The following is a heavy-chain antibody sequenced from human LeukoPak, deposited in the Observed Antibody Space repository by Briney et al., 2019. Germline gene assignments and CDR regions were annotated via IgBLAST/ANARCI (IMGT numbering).Heavy chain of an antibody. V-gene: IGHV4-39*07. CDR3: ARPYYDFWSGYLNAFDI. CDR1: GGSIISTIYY. D-gene: IGHD3-3*01. Sequence: PSETLSLTCTVSGGSIISTIYYWGWIRQSPGKGLDWIGSISYSGSSFCKPSLKSRVTIAVDTSKNQFSLRLSSVTAADTAVYYCARPYYDFWSGYLNAFDIWGQGTMVTVSS. CDR2: ISYSGSS. J-gene: IGHJ3*02.